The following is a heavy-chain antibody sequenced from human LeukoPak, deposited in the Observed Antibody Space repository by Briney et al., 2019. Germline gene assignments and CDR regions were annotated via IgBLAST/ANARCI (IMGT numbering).Heavy chain of an antibody. CDR2: ICAYNGNT. V-gene: IGHV1-18*01. D-gene: IGHD6-19*01. J-gene: IGHJ4*02. CDR3: ARSAVADTLSAYYFEY. Sequence: ASVKVSCKASGYTFTSYGISWVRLAPGQGLEWTGWICAYNGNTNYAQKLQGRVTMTTDTSTNTAYMELRSLSSDDTAVYYCARSAVADTLSAYYFEYWGQGALVTVSS. CDR1: GYTFTSYG.